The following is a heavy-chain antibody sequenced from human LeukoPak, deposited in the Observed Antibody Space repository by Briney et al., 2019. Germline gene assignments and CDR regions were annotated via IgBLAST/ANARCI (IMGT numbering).Heavy chain of an antibody. D-gene: IGHD1-26*01. CDR1: GGSISSSSYY. CDR2: IYYSGST. CDR3: ARDSRRASLQWEPKDPFDY. V-gene: IGHV4-39*02. J-gene: IGHJ4*02. Sequence: SETLSLTCTVSGGSISSSSYYWGWIRQPPGKGLEWIGSIYYSGSTYYNPSLKSRVTISVDTSKNQFSLKLSSVTAADTAVYYCARDSRRASLQWEPKDPFDYWGQGTLVTVSS.